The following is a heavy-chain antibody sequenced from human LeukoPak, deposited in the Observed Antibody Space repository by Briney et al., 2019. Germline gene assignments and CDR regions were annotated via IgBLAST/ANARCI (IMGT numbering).Heavy chain of an antibody. Sequence: SETLSLTCAVYGGSFSGYYWSWIRQPPGQGLEWIGEINHSGSTNYNPSLKSRVTISVDTSKNQFSLKLSSVTAADTAVYYCAREVVVVAATPHNWFDPWGQGTLVTVSS. CDR1: GGSFSGYY. CDR2: INHSGST. J-gene: IGHJ5*02. CDR3: AREVVVVAATPHNWFDP. D-gene: IGHD2-15*01. V-gene: IGHV4-34*01.